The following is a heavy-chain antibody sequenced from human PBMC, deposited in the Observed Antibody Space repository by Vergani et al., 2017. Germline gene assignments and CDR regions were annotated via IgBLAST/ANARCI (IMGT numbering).Heavy chain of an antibody. CDR2: ISGSGGST. CDR1: GFTFSSYA. CDR3: AKDXRNVRYYDILTGYSHFDY. J-gene: IGHJ4*02. V-gene: IGHV3-23*01. D-gene: IGHD3-9*01. Sequence: EVQLLESGGGLVQPGGSLRLSCAASGFTFSSYAMSWVRQAPGKGLEWVSAISGSGGSTYYADSVKGRFTISRDNSKNTLYLQMNSLRAEDTAVYYCAKDXRNVRYYDILTGYSHFDYWGQGTLVTVSS.